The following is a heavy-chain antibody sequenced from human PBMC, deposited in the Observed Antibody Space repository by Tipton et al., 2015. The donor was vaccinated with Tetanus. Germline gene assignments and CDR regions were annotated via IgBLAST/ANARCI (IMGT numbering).Heavy chain of an antibody. J-gene: IGHJ5*02. Sequence: TLSLTCAVSSGSLSGHFWSWVRQPPGKGLEWIGEITPRGSSSYNPALKSRITISGDTYKNQFSLNLNSVTAADTAIYYCASPIKHWLVPLDLGGQGILVTVSS. V-gene: IGHV4-34*01. CDR1: SGSLSGHF. D-gene: IGHD6-19*01. CDR3: ASPIKHWLVPLDL. CDR2: ITPRGSS.